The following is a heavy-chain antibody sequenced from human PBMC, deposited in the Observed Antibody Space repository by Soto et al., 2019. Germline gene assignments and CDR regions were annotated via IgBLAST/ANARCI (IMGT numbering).Heavy chain of an antibody. J-gene: IGHJ4*02. V-gene: IGHV1-69*01. Sequence: QVQLVQSGAEVKKPGSSVKVSCKASGGTFSSYAISWVRQAHGQGLEWMGGIIPIFGTANYAQKFQGRVKITAEESTSTASRELSSLRSEDTAVYYCARDTANNPYYFDYWGQGTLVTVSS. CDR3: ARDTANNPYYFDY. CDR1: GGTFSSYA. D-gene: IGHD5-18*01. CDR2: IIPIFGTA.